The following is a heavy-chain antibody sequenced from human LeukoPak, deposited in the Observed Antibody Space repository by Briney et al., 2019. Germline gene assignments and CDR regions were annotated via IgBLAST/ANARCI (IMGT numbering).Heavy chain of an antibody. CDR2: IIPIFGTA. V-gene: IGHV1-69*13. CDR1: GGTFSSYA. J-gene: IGHJ4*02. CDR3: ARGRSMYYFDY. Sequence: SVKVSCMASGGTFSSYAISWVRQAPGQGLEWMGGIIPIFGTANYAQKFQGRVTITADESTSTAYLELSSLRSEDTSVYYCARGRSMYYFDYWGQGTLVTVSS.